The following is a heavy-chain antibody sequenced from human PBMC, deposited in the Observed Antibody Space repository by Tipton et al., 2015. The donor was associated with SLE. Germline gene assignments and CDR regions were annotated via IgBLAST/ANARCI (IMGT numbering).Heavy chain of an antibody. D-gene: IGHD2-2*01. CDR2: ISAYNGNT. J-gene: IGHJ3*01. CDR3: ARDRLMEDIVVVPAADDAFDV. CDR1: GYTFTSYG. V-gene: IGHV1-18*01. Sequence: QVQLVQSGAEVKKPGASVKVSCKASGYTFTSYGISWVRQAPGQGLEWMGWISAYNGNTNYAQKLQGRVTMTTDTSTSTAYMELRSLRSDDTAVYYCARDRLMEDIVVVPAADDAFDVWGQGTMVTVSS.